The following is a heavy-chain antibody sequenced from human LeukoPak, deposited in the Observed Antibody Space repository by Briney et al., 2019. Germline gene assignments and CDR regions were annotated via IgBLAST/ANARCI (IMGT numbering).Heavy chain of an antibody. J-gene: IGHJ6*02. CDR1: GYTLTGYY. CDR3: ARERVVVPAAPWEPYYYYGMDV. CDR2: INPNSGGT. Sequence: GASVKVSCKASGYTLTGYYMHWVRQAPGQGLEWMGWINPNSGGTNYAQKFQGRVTMTRDTSISTAYMELSRLRSDDTAVYYCARERVVVPAAPWEPYYYYGMDVWGQGTTVTASS. V-gene: IGHV1-2*02. D-gene: IGHD2-2*01.